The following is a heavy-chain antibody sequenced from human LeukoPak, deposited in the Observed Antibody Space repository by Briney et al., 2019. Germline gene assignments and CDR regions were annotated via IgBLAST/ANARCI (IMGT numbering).Heavy chain of an antibody. Sequence: PGGSLRLSCAASGFTFSSYAMSWVRQAPGKRLEWVSAISGSGGSTYYADSVKGRFTISRDNSKNTLYLQMNSLRAEDTAVYYCAKNQYYYDSAADYWGQGTLVTVSS. J-gene: IGHJ4*02. CDR1: GFTFSSYA. V-gene: IGHV3-23*01. D-gene: IGHD3-22*01. CDR2: ISGSGGST. CDR3: AKNQYYYDSAADY.